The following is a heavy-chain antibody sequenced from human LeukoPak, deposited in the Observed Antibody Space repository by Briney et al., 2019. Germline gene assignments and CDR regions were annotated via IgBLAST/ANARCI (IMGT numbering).Heavy chain of an antibody. CDR2: IYHSGST. V-gene: IGHV4-38-2*02. J-gene: IGHJ3*02. D-gene: IGHD3-9*01. Sequence: PSETLSLTCTVSGYSISSGYYWGWIRQPPGKGLEWIGSIYHSGSTYYNPSLKSRVTISVDTSKNQFSLKLSSVTAADTAVYYCAGPSIYDILRGRSAFDIWGQGTMVTVSS. CDR3: AGPSIYDILRGRSAFDI. CDR1: GYSISSGYY.